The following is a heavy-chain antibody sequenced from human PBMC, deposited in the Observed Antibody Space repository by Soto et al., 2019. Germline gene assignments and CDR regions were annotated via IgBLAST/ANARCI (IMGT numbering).Heavy chain of an antibody. V-gene: IGHV1-69*13. D-gene: IGHD2-15*01. Sequence: AASVKVSCKASGGTFSSYAISWVRQAPGQGLEWMGGIIPIFGTANYAQKFQGRVTITADESTSTAYMELSSLRSEDTAVYYCARPIRQGYCSGGSCYSGSYYGMDVWGQGTTVTVSS. J-gene: IGHJ6*02. CDR3: ARPIRQGYCSGGSCYSGSYYGMDV. CDR1: GGTFSSYA. CDR2: IIPIFGTA.